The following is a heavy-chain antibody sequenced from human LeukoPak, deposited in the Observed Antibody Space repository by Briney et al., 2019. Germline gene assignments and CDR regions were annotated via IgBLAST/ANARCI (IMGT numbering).Heavy chain of an antibody. CDR1: GFTFSSYW. J-gene: IGHJ4*02. Sequence: GGSLRLSCAASGFTFSSYWMHWVRQAPGEGLVWVSRINSDGGITNYADSVKGRFTVFRDNAKSTLYLQINSLRAEDTAVYYCAKESSGFLASFEYWGQGTLVTVSS. D-gene: IGHD3-22*01. CDR3: AKESSGFLASFEY. V-gene: IGHV3-74*01. CDR2: INSDGGIT.